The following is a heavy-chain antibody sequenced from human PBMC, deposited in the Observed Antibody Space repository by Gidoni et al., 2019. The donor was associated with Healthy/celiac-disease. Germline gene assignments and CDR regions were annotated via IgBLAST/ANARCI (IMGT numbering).Heavy chain of an antibody. D-gene: IGHD3-3*01. CDR3: ARRPVLRFLEWLLFGFDY. J-gene: IGHJ4*02. V-gene: IGHV4-34*01. CDR2: INHSGST. Sequence: QVQLQQWGAGLLKPSETLSLTCAVYGGSFSGYYWSWIRQPPGKGLEWIGEINHSGSTNYNPSLKSRVTISVDTSKNQFSLKLSSVTAADTAVYYCARRPVLRFLEWLLFGFDYWGQGTLVTVSS. CDR1: GGSFSGYY.